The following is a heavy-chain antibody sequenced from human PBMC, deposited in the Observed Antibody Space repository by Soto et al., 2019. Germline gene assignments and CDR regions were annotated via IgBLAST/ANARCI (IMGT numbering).Heavy chain of an antibody. CDR1: GGSISSYY. CDR3: AREGSSSANDAFDI. V-gene: IGHV4-59*01. Sequence: SETLSLTCTVSGGSISSYYWSWIRQPPGKGLEWIGYIYYSGSTNYNPSLKSRVTISVDTSKNQFSLKLSSVTAADTAVYYCAREGSSSANDAFDIWGQGTMVTVSS. D-gene: IGHD6-6*01. J-gene: IGHJ3*02. CDR2: IYYSGST.